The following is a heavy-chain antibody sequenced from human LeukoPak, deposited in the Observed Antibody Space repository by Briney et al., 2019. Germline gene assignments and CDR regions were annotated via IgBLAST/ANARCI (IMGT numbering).Heavy chain of an antibody. Sequence: HPGGSLRLSRAASGFSFNNYAMSWVRQAPGKGLEWVSAISTTGGSTYYADSVKGRFTVSRDNSKNTLSLQMDSLRVEDTALYYCAKDWTTVVTPKGYYFDSWGQGILVTVSS. J-gene: IGHJ4*02. V-gene: IGHV3-23*01. CDR3: AKDWTTVVTPKGYYFDS. CDR2: ISTTGGST. CDR1: GFSFNNYA. D-gene: IGHD4-23*01.